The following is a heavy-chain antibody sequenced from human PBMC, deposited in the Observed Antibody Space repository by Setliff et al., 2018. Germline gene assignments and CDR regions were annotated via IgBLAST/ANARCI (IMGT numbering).Heavy chain of an antibody. D-gene: IGHD1-26*01. V-gene: IGHV5-51*01. CDR2: IYPADSDS. CDR3: ARSLVGATYSVYFDY. Sequence: GESLKISCEGSGYSFTTYWIAWVRRVPGKGLEWLGIIYPADSDSRYSPSFQGQVTISADKSISTAYLQWKSLKASDTAMYYCARSLVGATYSVYFDYWGQGALVTVSS. CDR1: GYSFTTYW. J-gene: IGHJ4*02.